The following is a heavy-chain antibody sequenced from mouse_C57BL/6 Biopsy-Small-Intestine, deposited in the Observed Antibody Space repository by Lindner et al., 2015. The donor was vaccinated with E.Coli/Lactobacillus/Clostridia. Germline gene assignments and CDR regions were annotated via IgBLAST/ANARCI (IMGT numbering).Heavy chain of an antibody. J-gene: IGHJ2*01. CDR2: IDPENGDT. D-gene: IGHD2-5*01. CDR1: GFNIKDDY. V-gene: IGHV14-4*01. CDR3: TSNYYYFDY. Sequence: VQLQESGAELVRPGASVKLSCTASGFNIKDDYMHWVKQRPEQGLEWIGWIDPENGDTEYASKFQGKATITADTSSSTAYLQLSSLTSEDTAVYYCTSNYYYFDYWGQGTTLTVSS.